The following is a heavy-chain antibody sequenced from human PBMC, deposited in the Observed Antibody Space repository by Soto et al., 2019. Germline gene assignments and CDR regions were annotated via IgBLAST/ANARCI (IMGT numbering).Heavy chain of an antibody. CDR2: INHSGST. D-gene: IGHD3-10*01. Sequence: SETLSLTCAVYGGSFSGYYWSWIRQPPGKGLEWIGEINHSGSTNYNPSLKSRVTISVETSKNQFSLKLSSVTAADTAVYYCARGYYYGSGSYYNEDYYMDVWGKGTTVTVSS. V-gene: IGHV4-34*01. CDR1: GGSFSGYY. J-gene: IGHJ6*03. CDR3: ARGYYYGSGSYYNEDYYMDV.